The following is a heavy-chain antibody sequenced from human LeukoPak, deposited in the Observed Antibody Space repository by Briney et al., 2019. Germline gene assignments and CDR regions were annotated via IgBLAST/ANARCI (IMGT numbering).Heavy chain of an antibody. D-gene: IGHD3-16*01. Sequence: ASVKVSCKASGYTFTGYYMHWVRQAPGQGLEWMGRINPNSGGTNYAQKFQGRVTMTRDTSISTAYMELSSLRSEDTAVYYCARFYDYVYAFDIWGQGTMVTVSS. CDR1: GYTFTGYY. CDR2: INPNSGGT. CDR3: ARFYDYVYAFDI. J-gene: IGHJ3*02. V-gene: IGHV1-2*06.